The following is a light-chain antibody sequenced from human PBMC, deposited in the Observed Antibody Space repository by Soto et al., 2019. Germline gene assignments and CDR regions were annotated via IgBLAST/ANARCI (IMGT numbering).Light chain of an antibody. CDR2: SAS. Sequence: EIVMTQSPATLSVSPGETATLSCSASQSLSSNLAGYQQKPGQAPRLLIYSASTRATGIPGRFSGSGSGTEFTLTISSLQSEDFALYYCQQYNKGWTFGQGTKLQIK. CDR1: QSLSSN. J-gene: IGKJ1*01. CDR3: QQYNKGWT. V-gene: IGKV3-15*01.